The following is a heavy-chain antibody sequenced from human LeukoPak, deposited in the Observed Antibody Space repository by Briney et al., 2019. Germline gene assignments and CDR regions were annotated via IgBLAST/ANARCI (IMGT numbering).Heavy chain of an antibody. CDR2: INPNSGGT. J-gene: IGHJ6*02. CDR1: GYTFTGYY. Sequence: ASVKVSCKASGYTFTGYYMHRVRQAPGQGLEWVGWINPNSGGTNYAQKFQGWVTMTRDTSISTAYMELSRLRSDDTAVYYCARDVSAAGSYYYYGMDVWGQGTTVTVSS. D-gene: IGHD6-13*01. CDR3: ARDVSAAGSYYYYGMDV. V-gene: IGHV1-2*04.